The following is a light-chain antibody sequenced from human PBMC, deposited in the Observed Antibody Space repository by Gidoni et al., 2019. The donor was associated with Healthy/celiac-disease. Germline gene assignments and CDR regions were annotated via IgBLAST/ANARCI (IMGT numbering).Light chain of an antibody. CDR1: SSDVGSYNR. CDR3: SLYTSSSTPYV. Sequence: HSALTQPPSVSGSPGPSVTISCTGTSSDVGSYNRFSWYQQPPGTAPKLMIYEVSNRPSGVPDRFSGSKSGNTASLTISGLQAEDEADYYCSLYTSSSTPYVFGTGTKVTVL. V-gene: IGLV2-18*01. J-gene: IGLJ1*01. CDR2: EVS.